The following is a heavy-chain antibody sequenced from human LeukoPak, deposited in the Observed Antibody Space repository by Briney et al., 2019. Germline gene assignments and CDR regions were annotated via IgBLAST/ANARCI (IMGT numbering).Heavy chain of an antibody. V-gene: IGHV3-23*01. CDR1: GFTFSSYA. CDR2: ISGSGGST. CDR3: SPPAGYSYGLFDY. Sequence: PGGSLRLSCAASGFTFSSYAMSWVRQAPGQGLEWVSAISGSGGSTYYADSVKGRFTISRDNSKNTLYLQMNSLRAEDTAVYYCSPPAGYSYGLFDYWGQGTLVTVSS. D-gene: IGHD5-18*01. J-gene: IGHJ4*02.